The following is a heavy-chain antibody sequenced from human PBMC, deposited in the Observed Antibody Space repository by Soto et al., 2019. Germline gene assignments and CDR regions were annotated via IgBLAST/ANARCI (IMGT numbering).Heavy chain of an antibody. CDR1: GGSIICHC. V-gene: IGHV4-59*11. CDR2: IYFTGNA. J-gene: IGHJ4*02. Sequence: SETMSVTCNVSGGSIICHCLAWIRQRTGKGLEWIGYIYFTGNANYIPSFKSHGTMSVDMSTNQFSLNLRSATAADTAVYYCARDSPRDNGGNSGLDYWGQGTVVTVSS. D-gene: IGHD2-21*02. CDR3: ARDSPRDNGGNSGLDY.